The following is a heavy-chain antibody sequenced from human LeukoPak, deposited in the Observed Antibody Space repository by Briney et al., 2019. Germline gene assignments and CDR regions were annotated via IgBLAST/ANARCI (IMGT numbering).Heavy chain of an antibody. CDR2: INRNSGSI. CDR1: GFTFDEYS. D-gene: IGHD3-10*01. J-gene: IGHJ5*01. V-gene: IGHV3-9*01. Sequence: PGGSLRLSCAASGFTFDEYSMHWVRQAPGKGLEWVSGINRNSGSIGYADSVKGRFTISRDNAKNSLYLQMNSLRPEDTALYYCAKAFPRYGSGTYNWFDSWGQGTLVTVSS. CDR3: AKAFPRYGSGTYNWFDS.